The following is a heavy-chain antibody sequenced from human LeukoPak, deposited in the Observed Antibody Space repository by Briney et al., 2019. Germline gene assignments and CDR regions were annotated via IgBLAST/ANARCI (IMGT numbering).Heavy chain of an antibody. Sequence: GGSLRLSCAASGFTFSSYSMNWVRQAPGKGLEWVSSISSSSSYIYYADSVKGRFTISRDNAKNSLYLQMNSLRAEDTAVYFCARDGAETRVETRLWCGMDVWGQGTTVTVSS. J-gene: IGHJ6*02. CDR1: GFTFSSYS. CDR3: ARDGAETRVETRLWCGMDV. CDR2: ISSSSSYI. D-gene: IGHD2-8*02. V-gene: IGHV3-21*01.